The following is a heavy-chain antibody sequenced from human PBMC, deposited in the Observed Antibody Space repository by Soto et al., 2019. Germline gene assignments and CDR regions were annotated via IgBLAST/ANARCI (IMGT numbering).Heavy chain of an antibody. J-gene: IGHJ5*02. CDR1: GDSISSGVYY. CDR2: IYYTGAS. CDR3: CVRVRDPYDSKLVDL. Sequence: QVQLLESGPGLVRPSQTLSLTCAVSGDSISSGVYYWSWIRQHPGKGLEWISYIYYTGASNYNPSLXSRXXXXXXXXXXXXXXXXXXXXXXXTXIYFCVRVRDPYDSKLVDLWGQGTLVTVSS. V-gene: IGHV4-31*11. D-gene: IGHD3-22*01.